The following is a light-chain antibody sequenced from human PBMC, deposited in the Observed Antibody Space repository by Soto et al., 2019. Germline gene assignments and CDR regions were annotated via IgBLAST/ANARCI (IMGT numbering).Light chain of an antibody. V-gene: IGKV3D-15*01. J-gene: IGKJ1*01. CDR1: QSVGNN. CDR3: QQSNSWPT. CDR2: DIA. Sequence: DIVMTQSPATLSVSPGETANLSCRASQSVGNNLAWYQQKPGQAPKVLIYDIATRATGIPVRFRGSGSGTEFTLTISNLQSEDFAVYYCQQSNSWPTFGQGTKVDIK.